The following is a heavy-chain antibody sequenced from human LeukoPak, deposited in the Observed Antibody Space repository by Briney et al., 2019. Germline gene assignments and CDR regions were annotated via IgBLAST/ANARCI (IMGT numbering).Heavy chain of an antibody. V-gene: IGHV4-59*08. J-gene: IGHJ4*02. CDR3: ARHSPYCSGGSCYFDY. CDR2: ISSSGSN. Sequence: SETLSLTCTVSGGSISSYYWSWIRQPPGKGLERIGYISSSGSNSFNPSLKSRVTISQDTFKNQLSLKLSSVTAADTAVYYCARHSPYCSGGSCYFDYWGQGTLVTVSS. D-gene: IGHD2-15*01. CDR1: GGSISSYY.